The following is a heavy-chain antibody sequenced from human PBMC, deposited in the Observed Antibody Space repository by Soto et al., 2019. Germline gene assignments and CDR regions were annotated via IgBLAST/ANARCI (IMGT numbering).Heavy chain of an antibody. J-gene: IGHJ3*01. CDR1: GFTCTNYA. D-gene: IGHD7-27*01. V-gene: IGHV3-30-3*01. CDR3: ARKGDPTNWGSGNAFGV. CDR2: ISYDGSHK. Sequence: QVQLVESGGGVVQPGRSLRLSCAASGFTCTNYAIHWVRQGPGKGLEWVAVISYDGSHKYYADSVKGRFTISRDNSKNTLYLQMNSLRVEDTAVYYCARKGDPTNWGSGNAFGVWGQGTMVTVSS.